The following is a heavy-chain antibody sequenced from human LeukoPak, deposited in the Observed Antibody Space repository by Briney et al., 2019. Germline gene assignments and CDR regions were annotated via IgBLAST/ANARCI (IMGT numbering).Heavy chain of an antibody. CDR2: TSHSDSP. CDR3: ARGFGETSLPNWFDP. V-gene: IGHV4-61*02. J-gene: IGHJ5*02. Sequence: PSQTLSLTRTVSGGSISSGNYYWSWIRQTPGKGLEWIGSTSHSDSPYYNPSLESRVTISLDTSRNLFSLKLTSVTAADTAVYFCARGFGETSLPNWFDPWGQGTLVIVSS. CDR1: GGSISSGNYY. D-gene: IGHD3-16*01.